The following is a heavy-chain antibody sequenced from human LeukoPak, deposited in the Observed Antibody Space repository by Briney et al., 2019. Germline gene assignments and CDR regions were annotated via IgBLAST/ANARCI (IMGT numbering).Heavy chain of an antibody. CDR2: IYTSGST. Sequence: SETLSLTCTVSGGSISSYYWSWIRQPAGKGLEWIGRIYTSGSTNYNPSLESRVTMSVDTSKNQFSLKLSSVTAADTAVYYCARDFSGITMVRGVILPFDYWGQGTLVTVSS. J-gene: IGHJ4*02. V-gene: IGHV4-4*07. CDR1: GGSISSYY. D-gene: IGHD3-10*01. CDR3: ARDFSGITMVRGVILPFDY.